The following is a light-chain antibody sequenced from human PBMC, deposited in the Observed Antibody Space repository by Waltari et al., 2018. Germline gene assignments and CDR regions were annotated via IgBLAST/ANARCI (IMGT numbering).Light chain of an antibody. CDR1: ILGNTY. Sequence: SYELTQPPSVSVSHGQTASITCPGDILGNTYASWYQQKPGQSPLLVIYQDTKRPSEIPERFSGSKSANAATLTITGTQAMDEADYYCQALGTGAWVFGGGTKLTVL. CDR2: QDT. CDR3: QALGTGAWV. V-gene: IGLV3-1*01. J-gene: IGLJ3*02.